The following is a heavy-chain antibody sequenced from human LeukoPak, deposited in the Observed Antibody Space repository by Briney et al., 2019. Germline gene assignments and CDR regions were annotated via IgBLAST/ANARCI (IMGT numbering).Heavy chain of an antibody. V-gene: IGHV3-48*01. CDR3: ARDQGTALPDALAI. CDR2: ISSSISTI. D-gene: IGHD6-13*01. CDR1: GFTFSSHS. Sequence: GGSLRLSCAASGFTFSSHSMNWVRQAPGKGLEWVSYISSSISTIYYADSVKGRFTISRDNAKNSLYLQMNSLRAEDMGVYSCARDQGTALPDALAIWGQGTMVTVSS. J-gene: IGHJ3*02.